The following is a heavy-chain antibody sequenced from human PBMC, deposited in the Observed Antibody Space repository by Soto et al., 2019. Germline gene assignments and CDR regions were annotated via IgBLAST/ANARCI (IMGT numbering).Heavy chain of an antibody. CDR2: IYYSGST. CDR1: GGSISSSSYY. J-gene: IGHJ6*02. D-gene: IGHD6-13*01. Sequence: SDTLSLTCTVSGGSISSSSYYWGWIRQPPGKGLEWIGSIYYSGSTYYNPSLKSRVTISADTSKNQFSLKLSSVTAADTAVYYCARWAAPGTKRGAYYYYGMDVWGQGTTVTVSS. V-gene: IGHV4-39*01. CDR3: ARWAAPGTKRGAYYYYGMDV.